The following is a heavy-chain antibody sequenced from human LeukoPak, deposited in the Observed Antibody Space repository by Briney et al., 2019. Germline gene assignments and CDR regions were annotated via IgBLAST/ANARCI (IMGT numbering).Heavy chain of an antibody. V-gene: IGHV1-46*01. J-gene: IGHJ4*02. D-gene: IGHD2-15*01. CDR1: GYTFTGYY. CDR3: ARIGYSRVFDY. Sequence: ASVKVSCKASGYTFTGYYMHWVRQAPGQGLEWMGIINPSGGSTSYAQKFQGRVTMTRDMSTSTVYMELSSLRSEDTAVYYCARIGYSRVFDYWGQGTLVTVSS. CDR2: INPSGGST.